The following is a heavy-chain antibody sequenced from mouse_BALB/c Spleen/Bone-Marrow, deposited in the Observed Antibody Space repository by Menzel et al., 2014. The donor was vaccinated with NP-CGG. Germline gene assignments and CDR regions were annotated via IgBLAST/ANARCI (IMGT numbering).Heavy chain of an antibody. CDR1: GFSLTSYG. Sequence: VQRVESGPGLVAPSQSLSITCTVSGFSLTSYGVHWVRQPPGKGLEWLGVIWAGGSTNYNSALMSRLSISKDNSKSQVFLKMNSLRTDDTAMYYCARDYYGSLYAMDYWGQGTSVTVSS. D-gene: IGHD1-1*01. CDR2: IWAGGST. J-gene: IGHJ4*01. CDR3: ARDYYGSLYAMDY. V-gene: IGHV2-9*02.